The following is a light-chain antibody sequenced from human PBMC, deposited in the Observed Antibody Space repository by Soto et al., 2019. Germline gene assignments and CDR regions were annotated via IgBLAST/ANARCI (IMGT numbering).Light chain of an antibody. V-gene: IGKV1-39*01. CDR2: AAS. CDR3: QQSYSTPFS. CDR1: QTISSY. J-gene: IGKJ3*01. Sequence: DIQMTQSPSSLSASVGDGVTITCRASQTISSYLNWYQQKPGKAPRLLIYAASTLQSGVPSRFSRRGFATDFTLTINSLQHEDFATYYCQQSYSTPFSFGPGTKVEIK.